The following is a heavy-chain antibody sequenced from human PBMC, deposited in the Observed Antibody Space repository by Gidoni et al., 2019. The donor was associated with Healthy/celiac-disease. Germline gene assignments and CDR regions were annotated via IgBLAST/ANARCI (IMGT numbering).Heavy chain of an antibody. J-gene: IGHJ4*02. CDR1: GYPFTGYY. Sequence: QVQLLQSGAEVKKPGASEKVSCTASGYPFTGYYMHWVGQAPGQGLEWMGRINPNSGGTNYAQKFQGRVTMTRDTSISTAYMELSRLRSDDTAVYYCARAAAGTAVFDYWGQGTLVTVSS. V-gene: IGHV1-2*06. CDR2: INPNSGGT. CDR3: ARAAAGTAVFDY. D-gene: IGHD6-13*01.